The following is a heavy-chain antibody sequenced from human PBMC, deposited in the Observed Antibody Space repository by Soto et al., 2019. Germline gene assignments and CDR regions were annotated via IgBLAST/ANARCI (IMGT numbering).Heavy chain of an antibody. Sequence: PGQGLEWMGGIIPIFGTANYAQKFQGRVTITADESTSTAYMELSSLRSEDTAVYYCARPCSSTSCFRRDYYYGMDVWGQGTTVTVSS. V-gene: IGHV1-69*01. CDR2: IIPIFGTA. J-gene: IGHJ6*02. CDR3: ARPCSSTSCFRRDYYYGMDV. D-gene: IGHD2-2*01.